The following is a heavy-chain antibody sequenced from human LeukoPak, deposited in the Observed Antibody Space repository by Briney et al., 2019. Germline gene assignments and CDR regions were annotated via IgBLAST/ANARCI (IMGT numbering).Heavy chain of an antibody. Sequence: GRSLRLSCAASGFTFSSYSMNWVRRAPGKGLEWVSYISSSSSTIYYADSVKGRFTISRDNAKNSLYLQMNSLRAEDTAVYYCARDRGRRPNVWGQGTLVTVSS. CDR1: GFTFSSYS. CDR3: ARDRGRRPNV. J-gene: IGHJ4*02. V-gene: IGHV3-48*01. D-gene: IGHD3-10*01. CDR2: ISSSSSTI.